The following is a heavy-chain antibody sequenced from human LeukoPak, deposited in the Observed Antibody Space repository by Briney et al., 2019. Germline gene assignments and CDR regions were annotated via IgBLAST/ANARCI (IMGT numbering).Heavy chain of an antibody. CDR1: GGSFSGYY. J-gene: IGHJ4*02. CDR3: ARSSGYYYGAFDY. Sequence: PSETLSLTCAVYGGSFSGYYWSWIRQPPGKGLEWIGEINHSGSTNYNPSLKSRVTISVDTSKNQFSLKLSSVTAADTAVYYCARSSGYYYGAFDYWGQGTLVTVSS. D-gene: IGHD3-22*01. V-gene: IGHV4-34*01. CDR2: INHSGST.